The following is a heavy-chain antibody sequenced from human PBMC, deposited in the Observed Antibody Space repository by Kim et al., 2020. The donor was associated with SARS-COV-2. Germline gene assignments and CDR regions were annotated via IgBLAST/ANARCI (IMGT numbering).Heavy chain of an antibody. CDR3: ARARPEWELLWNYFDY. CDR2: ISAYNGNT. J-gene: IGHJ4*02. CDR1: GYTFTSYG. D-gene: IGHD1-26*01. V-gene: IGHV1-18*01. Sequence: ASVKVSCKASGYTFTSYGISWVRQAPGQGLEWMGWISAYNGNTNYAQKLQGRVTMTTDTSTSTAYMELRSLRSDDTAVYYCARARPEWELLWNYFDYWGQGTLVTVSS.